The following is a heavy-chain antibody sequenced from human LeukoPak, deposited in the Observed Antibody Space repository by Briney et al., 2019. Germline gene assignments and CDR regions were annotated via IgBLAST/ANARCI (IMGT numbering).Heavy chain of an antibody. CDR1: GGSISSYY. Sequence: SETLSLTCTVSGGSISSYYWSWIRQPAGKGLEWIGRIYTSGSTNYNPSLKSRVTMSVDTSKNQFSLKLSSVTAVDTAVYYCAREGYSYGYRGVDYWGQGTLVTVSS. CDR3: AREGYSYGYRGVDY. D-gene: IGHD5-18*01. J-gene: IGHJ4*02. CDR2: IYTSGST. V-gene: IGHV4-4*07.